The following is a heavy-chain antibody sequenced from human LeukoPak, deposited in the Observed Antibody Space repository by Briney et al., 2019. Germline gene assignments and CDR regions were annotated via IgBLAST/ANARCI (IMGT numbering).Heavy chain of an antibody. V-gene: IGHV3-23*01. J-gene: IGHJ6*02. CDR2: ISGSGPST. CDR3: AKDCSGGSCYSAYYYYGMDV. D-gene: IGHD2-15*01. Sequence: GGSLRLSCAASGFTFQNYAMSWVRQAPGKGLEWASSISGSGPSTDYADSVKGRFTISRDNSKNTLYLQMNSLRAEDTAVYYCAKDCSGGSCYSAYYYYGMDVWGQGTTVTVSS. CDR1: GFTFQNYA.